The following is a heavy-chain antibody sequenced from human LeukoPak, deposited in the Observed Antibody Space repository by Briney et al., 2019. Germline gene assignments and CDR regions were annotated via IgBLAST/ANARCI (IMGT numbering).Heavy chain of an antibody. Sequence: PSETLSLTCTVSGGSITSSNYYWGWIRQPPGKGLEWIGTMYYSETTYYNPSLKSRVTLSVDTSKNQFSLRMSSVTAADTAVYYCARVIGTQTFDYWGQGTLVAVSS. D-gene: IGHD3-22*01. CDR1: GGSITSSNYY. J-gene: IGHJ4*02. CDR2: MYYSETT. CDR3: ARVIGTQTFDY. V-gene: IGHV4-39*07.